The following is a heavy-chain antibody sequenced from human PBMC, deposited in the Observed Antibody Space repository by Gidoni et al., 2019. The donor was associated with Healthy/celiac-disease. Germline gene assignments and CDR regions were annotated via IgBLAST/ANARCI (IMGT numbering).Heavy chain of an antibody. V-gene: IGHV1-69*01. Sequence: QVQLVQSGAEVKKPGSSVKVSCKASGGTFSSYAISWVRQAPGQGLEWMGGVIPIFGTANYAQKFQGRVTITADESTSTAYMELSSLRSEDTAVYYCARENYDILTGYQYFDYWGQGTLVTVSS. CDR3: ARENYDILTGYQYFDY. J-gene: IGHJ4*02. D-gene: IGHD3-9*01. CDR1: GGTFSSYA. CDR2: VIPIFGTA.